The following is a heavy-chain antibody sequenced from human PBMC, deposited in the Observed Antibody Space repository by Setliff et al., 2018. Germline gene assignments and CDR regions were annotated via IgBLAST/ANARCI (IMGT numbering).Heavy chain of an antibody. CDR2: IYIGGSA. V-gene: IGHV4-4*07. J-gene: IGHJ6*03. D-gene: IGHD6-19*01. CDR3: AREQWLDPPGYYYMDV. Sequence: SETLSLTCTVSGGSISSYYWSWIRQPPGKGLEWIGHIYIGGSANYNPSLKSRVTMSIDTSKNQFSLKLNSVTAADMAAYYCAREQWLDPPGYYYMDVWAKGTTVTVSS. CDR1: GGSISSYY.